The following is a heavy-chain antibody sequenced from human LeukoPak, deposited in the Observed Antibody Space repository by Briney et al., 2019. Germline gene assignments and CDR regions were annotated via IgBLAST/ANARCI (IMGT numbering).Heavy chain of an antibody. J-gene: IGHJ4*02. CDR2: ITSSSSYI. CDR3: ARAGGKGSRLDY. CDR1: GFTFSSYN. D-gene: IGHD1-26*01. Sequence: TGGSLRLSCAASGFTFSSYNMNWVRQAPGKGLEWVSSITSSSSYIYYADSVKGRFTISRDNAKNSLYLQMNSLRAEDTAVYYCARAGGKGSRLDYWGQGTLVTVSS. V-gene: IGHV3-21*01.